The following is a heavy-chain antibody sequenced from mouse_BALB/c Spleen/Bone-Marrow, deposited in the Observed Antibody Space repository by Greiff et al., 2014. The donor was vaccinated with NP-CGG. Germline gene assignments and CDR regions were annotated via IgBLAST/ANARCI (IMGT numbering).Heavy chain of an antibody. CDR2: INPGSGGT. J-gene: IGHJ2*01. Sequence: VQLQQSGAELVRPGTSVKVSCRASGYAFTNYLIEWVKQRPGQGLEWIGVINPGSGGTNYNEKFKGKATLTADKSSSTAYMQLSSLTSDDSAVYFCARGDYRSYYFDYWGQGTILTVSS. CDR1: GYAFTNYL. CDR3: ARGDYRSYYFDY. D-gene: IGHD2-14*01. V-gene: IGHV1-54*01.